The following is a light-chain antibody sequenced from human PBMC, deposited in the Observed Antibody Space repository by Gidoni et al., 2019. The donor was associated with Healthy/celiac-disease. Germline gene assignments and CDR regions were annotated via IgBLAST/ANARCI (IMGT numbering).Light chain of an antibody. CDR3: QQYGSSPPIT. Sequence: IVLTQSPATLSLPPGERATLSCGASQSVSSSYLAWYQQKPGLAPRLLIYDASSRATGIPDRFSGSGSGTDFTLTISRLEPEDFAVYYCQQYGSSPPITFGQGTRLEIK. J-gene: IGKJ5*01. CDR1: QSVSSSY. CDR2: DAS. V-gene: IGKV3D-20*01.